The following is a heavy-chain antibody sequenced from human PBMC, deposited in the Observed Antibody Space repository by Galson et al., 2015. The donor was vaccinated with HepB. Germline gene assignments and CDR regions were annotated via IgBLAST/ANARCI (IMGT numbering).Heavy chain of an antibody. CDR2: IYYSGST. D-gene: IGHD6-13*01. V-gene: IGHV4-39*01. Sequence: ETLSLTCTVSGGSISSSSYYWGWIRQPPGKGLEWIGSIYYSGSTYYNPSLKSRVTISVDTSKNQFSLKLSSVTAADTAVYYCASTIAAKGWVNWFDPWGQGTLVTGSS. J-gene: IGHJ5*02. CDR3: ASTIAAKGWVNWFDP. CDR1: GGSISSSSYY.